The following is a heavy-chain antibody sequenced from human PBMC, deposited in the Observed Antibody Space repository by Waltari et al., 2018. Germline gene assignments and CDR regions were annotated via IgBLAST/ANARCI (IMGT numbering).Heavy chain of an antibody. Sequence: QVQLQESGPGLVKPSPTLSLTCTVSGGSISSGGYYWSWIRQPQGKGLEWIGYIYYSGSTYYNPSLKSRVTISVDTSKNQFSLKLSSVTAADTAVYYCARAGDSSGYYLGYYYYYMDVWGKGTTVTVSS. J-gene: IGHJ6*03. CDR1: GGSISSGGYY. CDR2: IYYSGST. V-gene: IGHV4-31*03. D-gene: IGHD3-22*01. CDR3: ARAGDSSGYYLGYYYYYMDV.